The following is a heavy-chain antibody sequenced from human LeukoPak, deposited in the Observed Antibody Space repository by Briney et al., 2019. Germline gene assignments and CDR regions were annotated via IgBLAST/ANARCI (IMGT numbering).Heavy chain of an antibody. CDR2: MRSKANSYAT. V-gene: IGHV3-73*01. CDR3: ARASYSSGYCHLDY. Sequence: PGGSLRLSCAASGFTFSGSAMHWVRQASGKGLEWVGRMRSKANSYATAYAASVKGRFTISRDDSKNTAYLQMNSLRVEDTAVYYCARASYSSGYCHLDYWGQGTLVTVSS. CDR1: GFTFSGSA. J-gene: IGHJ4*02. D-gene: IGHD3-22*01.